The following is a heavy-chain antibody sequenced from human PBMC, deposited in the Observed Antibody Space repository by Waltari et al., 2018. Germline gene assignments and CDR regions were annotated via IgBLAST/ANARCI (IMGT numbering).Heavy chain of an antibody. D-gene: IGHD2-2*01. V-gene: IGHV5-51*01. CDR3: ARQLAFVVVGGNFDL. J-gene: IGHJ2*01. Sequence: VQLEQSVAEIKKPCQSLTIYCKRSGYHFTIYLIGCVRQLSGKGLEWFGIIYPGDSDTRYSPSFQGKVTITADKTISTAYLQWSSLKASDSSMYYCARQLAFVVVGGNFDLWGRGTLVTVSS. CDR2: IYPGDSDT. CDR1: GYHFTIYL.